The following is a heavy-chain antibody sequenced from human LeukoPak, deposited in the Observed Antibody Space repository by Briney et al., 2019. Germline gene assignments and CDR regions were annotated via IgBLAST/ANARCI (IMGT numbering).Heavy chain of an antibody. D-gene: IGHD3-9*01. CDR3: AKSSTLTGYYQAYYYGMDV. CDR2: ISYDGSNK. V-gene: IGHV3-30*18. Sequence: PGRSLRLSCAASGFTFSSYGMHWVRQAPGKGLEWVAVISYDGSNKYYADSVKGRFTISRDNSKNTLYLQMNSLRAEDTAVYYCAKSSTLTGYYQAYYYGMDVWGQGTTVTVSS. J-gene: IGHJ6*02. CDR1: GFTFSSYG.